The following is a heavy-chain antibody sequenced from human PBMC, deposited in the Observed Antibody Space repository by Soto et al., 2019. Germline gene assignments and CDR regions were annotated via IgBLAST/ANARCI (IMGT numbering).Heavy chain of an antibody. CDR3: ARYPTVTDAFDI. CDR1: GGSISSSSYY. V-gene: IGHV4-39*01. Sequence: ETLSLTCTVSGGSISSSSYYWGWIRQPPGKGLEWIGSIYYSGSTYYNPSLKSRVTISVDTSKNQFSLKLSSVTAADTAVYYCARYPTVTDAFDIWGQGTMVTVSS. D-gene: IGHD4-17*01. J-gene: IGHJ3*02. CDR2: IYYSGST.